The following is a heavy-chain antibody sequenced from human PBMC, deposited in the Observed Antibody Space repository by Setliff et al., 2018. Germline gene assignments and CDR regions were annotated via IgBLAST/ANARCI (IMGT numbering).Heavy chain of an antibody. J-gene: IGHJ4*02. CDR2: ISYSGIT. V-gene: IGHV4-59*02. CDR3: ARYTPKLPELGIYGWFDY. Sequence: PSETLSLTCNVSGASVSSHYWDWIRQPPGKGLEWIGFISYSGITTYNVSLKSRVSISVDTSKNQFSLSLTSVTAADTAAYYCARYTPKLPELGIYGWFDYWGQGTPVTVSS. CDR1: GASVSSHY. D-gene: IGHD7-27*01.